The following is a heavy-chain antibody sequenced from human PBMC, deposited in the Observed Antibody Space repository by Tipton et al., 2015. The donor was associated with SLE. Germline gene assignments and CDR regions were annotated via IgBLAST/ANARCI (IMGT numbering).Heavy chain of an antibody. CDR3: AKDHESCTSASCYVFDF. Sequence: SLRLSCAASGFTFSNYAITWVRQAPGKGLEWVSAISSTGGNTYYGDSVKGRFTISRDNSKNTLYLQMNSLRAGDTALYYCAKDHESCTSASCYVFDFWGQGTLVTVSS. CDR1: GFTFSNYA. CDR2: ISSTGGNT. V-gene: IGHV3-23*01. D-gene: IGHD2-2*01. J-gene: IGHJ4*02.